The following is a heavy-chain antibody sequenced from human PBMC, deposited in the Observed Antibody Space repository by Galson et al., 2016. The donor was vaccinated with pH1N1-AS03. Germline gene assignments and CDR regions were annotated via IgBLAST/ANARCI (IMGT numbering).Heavy chain of an antibody. V-gene: IGHV4-59*01. J-gene: IGHJ6*02. CDR2: TFYGGST. CDR1: GDSLDTFS. D-gene: IGHD3-10*01. Sequence: SETLSLTCSVSGDSLDTFSWTWIRQPPGKGLEWIGITFYGGSTHYNPSLKSRITISVDTSKNLFSLQLKSVTAADTAVYYCASRSSVLYSYGSDVWGQGTTVIVSS. CDR3: ASRSSVLYSYGSDV.